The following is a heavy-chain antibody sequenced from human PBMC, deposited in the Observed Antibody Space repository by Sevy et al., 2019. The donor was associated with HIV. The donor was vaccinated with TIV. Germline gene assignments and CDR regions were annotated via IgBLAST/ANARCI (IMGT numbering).Heavy chain of an antibody. V-gene: IGHV3-21*01. D-gene: IGHD3-22*01. Sequence: GGSLRLSCAASGFTFSSYSMNWVRQAPGKGLEWVSSISSSSSYIYYADSVKGRFTISRDNAKNSLYLQMNSLRAEDTAVYYCARAAYYYDSGGYYYVDYWGQGTLVTVSS. J-gene: IGHJ4*02. CDR1: GFTFSSYS. CDR2: ISSSSSYI. CDR3: ARAAYYYDSGGYYYVDY.